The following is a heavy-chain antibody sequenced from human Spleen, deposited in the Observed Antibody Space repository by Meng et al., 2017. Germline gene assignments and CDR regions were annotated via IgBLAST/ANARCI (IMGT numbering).Heavy chain of an antibody. CDR1: GFTFNNYG. J-gene: IGHJ4*02. Sequence: GESLKSSCAASGFTFNNYGMTWVRQGPGKGLEWVSGINWNGGGTSYADSVKGRFTISRDNAKTSLYLQMNSLRAEDTALYFCARYYYDSSLPLDYWGQGTLVTVSS. D-gene: IGHD3-22*01. CDR3: ARYYYDSSLPLDY. CDR2: INWNGGGT. V-gene: IGHV3-20*04.